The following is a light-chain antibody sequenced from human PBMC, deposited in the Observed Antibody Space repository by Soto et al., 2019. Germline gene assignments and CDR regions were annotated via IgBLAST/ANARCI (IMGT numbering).Light chain of an antibody. Sequence: EIVLTQSPGTLSLSPGERVTLSCRASQSVSSSYLAWYQQKPGQAPRLLFHGASSRATGIPDRFSGSGSGTDFILTISRLEPDDFAVYYCQQYGRSPWTFGQGTKVEIK. CDR3: QQYGRSPWT. CDR2: GAS. V-gene: IGKV3-20*01. J-gene: IGKJ1*01. CDR1: QSVSSSY.